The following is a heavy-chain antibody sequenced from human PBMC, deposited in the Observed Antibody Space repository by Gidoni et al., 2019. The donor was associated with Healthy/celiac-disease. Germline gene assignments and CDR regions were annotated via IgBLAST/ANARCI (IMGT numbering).Heavy chain of an antibody. J-gene: IGHJ4*02. Sequence: EVQLVESGGGLVQPGGSLRLPCAASGFTFSSSSMNWVRQAPGKGLEWVSYISSSSSTIYYADSVKGRFTISRDNAKNSLYLQMNSLRAEDTAVYYCARDRPPGYSSSWYGFDYWGQGTLVTVSS. CDR1: GFTFSSSS. CDR2: ISSSSSTI. CDR3: ARDRPPGYSSSWYGFDY. D-gene: IGHD6-13*01. V-gene: IGHV3-48*01.